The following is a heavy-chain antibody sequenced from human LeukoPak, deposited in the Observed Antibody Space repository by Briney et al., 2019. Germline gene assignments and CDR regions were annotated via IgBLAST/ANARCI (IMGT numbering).Heavy chain of an antibody. CDR1: GGTFSSYA. Sequence: SVKVSCKASGGTFSSYAISWVRQAPGQGLEWMGRIIPILGIANYARKFQGRVTITADKSTSTAYMELSSLRSEDTAVYYCARKGYYYDSSGFDYWGQGTLVTVSS. CDR3: ARKGYYYDSSGFDY. CDR2: IIPILGIA. J-gene: IGHJ4*02. D-gene: IGHD3-22*01. V-gene: IGHV1-69*04.